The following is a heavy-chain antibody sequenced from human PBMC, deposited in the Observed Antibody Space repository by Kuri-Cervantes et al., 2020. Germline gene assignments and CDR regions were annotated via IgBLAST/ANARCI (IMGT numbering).Heavy chain of an antibody. Sequence: GGSLRLSCAASGFTFSSYSMNWVRQAPGKGLEWVSSISSSSSYIYYADSVKGRFTISRDNSKNTLYLQMNSLRAEDTAVYYCAKEASYYGSGSYPDYWGQETLVTVSS. CDR3: AKEASYYGSGSYPDY. V-gene: IGHV3-21*04. D-gene: IGHD3-10*01. CDR1: GFTFSSYS. J-gene: IGHJ4*02. CDR2: ISSSSSYI.